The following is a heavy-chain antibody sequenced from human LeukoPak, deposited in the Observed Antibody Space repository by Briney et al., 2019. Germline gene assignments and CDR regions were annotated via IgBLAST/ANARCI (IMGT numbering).Heavy chain of an antibody. CDR3: ARGMKDRSSGSYGYYYYYMDV. J-gene: IGHJ6*03. V-gene: IGHV1-69*06. Sequence: SVKVSCKASGGTFSSYAISWVRQAPGQGLEWMGGIIPIFGTANYAQKFQGRVTITADKSTSTAYMELSSLRSEDTAVYYCARGMKDRSSGSYGYYYYYMDVWDKGTTVTVSS. CDR1: GGTFSSYA. CDR2: IIPIFGTA. D-gene: IGHD1-26*01.